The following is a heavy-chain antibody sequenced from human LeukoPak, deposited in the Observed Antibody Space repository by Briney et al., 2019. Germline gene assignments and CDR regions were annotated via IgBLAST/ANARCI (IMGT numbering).Heavy chain of an antibody. CDR1: GYTFTGYD. CDR3: ARGFLTQGIAATPYYYYGMDV. D-gene: IGHD6-13*01. J-gene: IGHJ6*02. Sequence: ASVKVSCKASGYTFTGYDINRVRQATGQGLEWMGWMNPNSGNTGYAQKFQGRVTMTRNTSISTAYMELSSLRSEDTAVYYCARGFLTQGIAATPYYYYGMDVWGQGTTVTVSS. V-gene: IGHV1-8*01. CDR2: MNPNSGNT.